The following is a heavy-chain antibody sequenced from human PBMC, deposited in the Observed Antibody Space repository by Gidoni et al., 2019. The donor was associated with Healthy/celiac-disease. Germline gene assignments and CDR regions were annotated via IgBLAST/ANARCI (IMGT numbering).Heavy chain of an antibody. Sequence: EVQLVQSGAEVKKPGESRKNSCKGSGYSFTRYWIGGVRQMPGKGLEWMGIIYPSHCDTRYSPSFQVQVNISADKSISTAYLQWSSLKASDTAMYYCARSPGDSSSTASFDYWGQGTLVTVSS. V-gene: IGHV5-51*01. CDR1: GYSFTRYW. J-gene: IGHJ4*02. D-gene: IGHD6-6*01. CDR2: IYPSHCDT. CDR3: ARSPGDSSSTASFDY.